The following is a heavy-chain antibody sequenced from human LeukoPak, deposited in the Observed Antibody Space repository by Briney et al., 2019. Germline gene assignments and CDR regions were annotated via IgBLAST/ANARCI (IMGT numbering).Heavy chain of an antibody. CDR2: IIPIFGIA. V-gene: IGHV1-69*04. Sequence: ASVKVSCKASGGTFSSYAISWVRQAPGQGLEWMGRIIPIFGIANYAQKFQGRVTITADKSTSTAYMELGSLRSEDTAVYYCARDKAPYNYYGMDVWGQGTTVTVSS. CDR3: ARDKAPYNYYGMDV. CDR1: GGTFSSYA. J-gene: IGHJ6*02.